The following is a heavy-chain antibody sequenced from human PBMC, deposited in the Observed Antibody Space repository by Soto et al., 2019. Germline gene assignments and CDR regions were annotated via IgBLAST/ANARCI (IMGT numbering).Heavy chain of an antibody. CDR2: IWYDGSKK. Sequence: QVQLVESGGGVVQPRTSLRLSCAASGFTFSSYGMHWVRQSPGKGLEWGAVIWYDGSKKYYADSVKGRYTISRDNSKNTLYLPMNSLRAEDTAVYYCARGYSGMTAAFDYWGQGTLVTVSS. D-gene: IGHD6-13*01. CDR1: GFTFSSYG. J-gene: IGHJ4*02. CDR3: ARGYSGMTAAFDY. V-gene: IGHV3-33*01.